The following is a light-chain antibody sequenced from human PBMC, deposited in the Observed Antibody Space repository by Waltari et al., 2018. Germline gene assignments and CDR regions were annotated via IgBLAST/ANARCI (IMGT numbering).Light chain of an antibody. Sequence: EIVLTQSPGTLSLSPGEGANLSCRASQSVTSSYLAWYQQKPGQAPRLLIYGASSRASGIPDRFSGSGSGTDFTLTVSRLEPEDFAVYYCQQYGSSPFTFGLGTKVEIK. CDR3: QQYGSSPFT. J-gene: IGKJ2*01. CDR2: GAS. CDR1: QSVTSSY. V-gene: IGKV3-20*01.